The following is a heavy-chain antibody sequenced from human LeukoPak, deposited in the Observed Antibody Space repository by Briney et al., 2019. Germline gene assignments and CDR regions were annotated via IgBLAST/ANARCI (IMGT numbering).Heavy chain of an antibody. Sequence: QPGGSLRLSCAASGFTFSSYWMYWVRQAPVKGLEWVANIEQDGSEKFYVDSVKGRFTISRDNAKSSLYLQMNSLRAEDTAVYYCARDSYYGSGSPFGYWGQGTLVIVSS. V-gene: IGHV3-7*01. CDR1: GFTFSSYW. CDR3: ARDSYYGSGSPFGY. CDR2: IEQDGSEK. D-gene: IGHD3-10*01. J-gene: IGHJ4*02.